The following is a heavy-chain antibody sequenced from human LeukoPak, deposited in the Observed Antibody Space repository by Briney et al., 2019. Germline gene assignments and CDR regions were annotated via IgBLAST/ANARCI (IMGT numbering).Heavy chain of an antibody. CDR2: VHSSGST. CDR3: AREAVDYGSGSHDY. V-gene: IGHV4-4*07. J-gene: IGHJ4*02. Sequence: SETLSLTCTVSGASIGSFYWSWIRHPAGKGLEWIGRVHSSGSTNYIPSIKSRVTMSVDTSKNQFSLKLNSVTAADTAMYYCAREAVDYGSGSHDYWGQGTLVTVSS. CDR1: GASIGSFY. D-gene: IGHD3-10*01.